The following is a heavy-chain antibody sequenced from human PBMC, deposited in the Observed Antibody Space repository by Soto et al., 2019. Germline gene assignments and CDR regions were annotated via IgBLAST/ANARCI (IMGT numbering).Heavy chain of an antibody. Sequence: DVQLLESGGGLVQPEGSLRLSCAASGFTFSSYAMGWVRQGPGKGLEWVAVVSIGGSTHYADSVRGRFTISRDNSKIALSLQMNSLTAEEAAVYFCAKRRGAGGHFDYWGQGALVTVS. CDR2: VSIGGST. CDR1: GFTFSSYA. CDR3: AKRRGAGGHFDY. D-gene: IGHD2-15*01. V-gene: IGHV3-23*01. J-gene: IGHJ4*02.